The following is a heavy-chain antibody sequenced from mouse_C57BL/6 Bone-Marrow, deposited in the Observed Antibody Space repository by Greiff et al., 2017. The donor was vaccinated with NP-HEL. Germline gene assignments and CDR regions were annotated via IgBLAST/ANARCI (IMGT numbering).Heavy chain of an antibody. V-gene: IGHV1-69*01. Sequence: QVQLQQPGAELVMPGASVKLSCKASGYTFTSYWMHWVKQRPGQGLEWIGEIDPSDSYTNYNQKFKGKSTLTVDKSSSTAYMQLSSLTSEDSAVYYCARNYDYGDGAMDYWGQGTSVTVSS. D-gene: IGHD2-4*01. CDR2: IDPSDSYT. CDR1: GYTFTSYW. J-gene: IGHJ4*01. CDR3: ARNYDYGDGAMDY.